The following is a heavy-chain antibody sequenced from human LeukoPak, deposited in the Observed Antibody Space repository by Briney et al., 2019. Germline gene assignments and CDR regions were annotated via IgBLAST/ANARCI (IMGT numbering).Heavy chain of an antibody. V-gene: IGHV1-2*02. Sequence: ASVKVSCKASGYTFTGYYMHWVRQAPGQGLEWTGWINPNSGGTNYAQKFQGRVTMTRDTSISTAYMELSRLRSDDTAVYYCARTLYSSSSRIYYYYGMDVWGQGTTVTVSS. D-gene: IGHD6-13*01. J-gene: IGHJ6*02. CDR1: GYTFTGYY. CDR3: ARTLYSSSSRIYYYYGMDV. CDR2: INPNSGGT.